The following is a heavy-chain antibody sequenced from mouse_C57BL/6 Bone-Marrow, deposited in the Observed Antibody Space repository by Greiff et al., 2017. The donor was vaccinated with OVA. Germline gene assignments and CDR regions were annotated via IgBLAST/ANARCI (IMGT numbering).Heavy chain of an antibody. J-gene: IGHJ4*01. CDR2: IYPGSGST. V-gene: IGHV1-55*01. CDR3: ARYSNSYAMDY. CDR1: GYTFTSYW. Sequence: QVQLQQSGAELVKPGASVKMSCKASGYTFTSYWITWVKQRPGQGLEWIGDIYPGSGSTNYNEKFKSKATLTVDKSSSTAYMELRSLTSEDTAVYYCARYSNSYAMDYWGQGTSVTVSS. D-gene: IGHD2-5*01.